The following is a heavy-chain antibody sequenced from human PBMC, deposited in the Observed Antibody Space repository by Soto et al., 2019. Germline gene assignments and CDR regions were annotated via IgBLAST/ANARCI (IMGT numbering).Heavy chain of an antibody. D-gene: IGHD3-22*01. CDR3: GRDGARIDSSGKFDY. V-gene: IGHV3-33*01. J-gene: IGHJ4*02. CDR2: SWFDGSIA. CDR1: GFKFTDYG. Sequence: QVQLVESGGGVVQPGRSLRLSCVASGFKFTDYGLNWVRQTPGTGLEWVAISWFDGSIAYYAESVKGRFTISRDDSRNTVYVHMNSLRGEDTAMYYCGRDGARIDSSGKFDYWGQGTQVTVSS.